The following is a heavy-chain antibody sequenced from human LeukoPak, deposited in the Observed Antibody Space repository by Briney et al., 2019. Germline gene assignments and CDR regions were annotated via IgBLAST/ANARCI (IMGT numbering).Heavy chain of an antibody. CDR1: GYSISSGYY. J-gene: IGHJ5*02. CDR2: IYYSGST. V-gene: IGHV4-38-2*02. Sequence: SETLSLTCTVSGYSISSGYYWGWIRQPPGKGLEWIGSIYYSGSTNYNPSLKSRVTISVDTSKNQFSLKLSSVTAADTAVYYCARVRRVVRGFDPWGQGTLVTVSS. D-gene: IGHD3-10*01. CDR3: ARVRRVVRGFDP.